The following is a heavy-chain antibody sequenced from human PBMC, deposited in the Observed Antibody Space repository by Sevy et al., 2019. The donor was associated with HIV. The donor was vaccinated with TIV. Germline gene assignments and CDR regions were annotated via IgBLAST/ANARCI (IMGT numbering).Heavy chain of an antibody. D-gene: IGHD3-9*01. CDR2: ISSSSSTI. V-gene: IGHV3-48*02. Sequence: GGSLRLSCAASGFTFSSYSMNWVRQAPGKGLEWVSYISSSSSTIYYADSVKGRFTISRDNAKKSLYLQMNSLRDEDTAVYYCARGAYKYLTGDAFDIWGQGTMFTVSS. CDR1: GFTFSSYS. CDR3: ARGAYKYLTGDAFDI. J-gene: IGHJ3*02.